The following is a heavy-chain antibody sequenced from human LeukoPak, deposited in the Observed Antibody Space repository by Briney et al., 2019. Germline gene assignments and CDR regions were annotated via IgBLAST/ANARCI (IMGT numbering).Heavy chain of an antibody. CDR3: ASGYGSGSYFAFDI. D-gene: IGHD3-10*01. V-gene: IGHV4-34*01. CDR1: GGSFSGYY. J-gene: IGHJ3*02. CDR2: INQSGST. Sequence: PSETLSLTCAVYGGSFSGYYWSWIRQPPGKGLEWIGEINQSGSTNYNPSLKSRVTISVDTSKNQFSLKLSSVTAADTAVYYCASGYGSGSYFAFDIWGQGTMVTVSS.